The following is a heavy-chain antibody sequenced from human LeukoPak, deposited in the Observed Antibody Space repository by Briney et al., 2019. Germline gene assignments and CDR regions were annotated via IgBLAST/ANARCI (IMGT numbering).Heavy chain of an antibody. CDR1: GFTFSSYG. Sequence: PGGSLRLSCAASGFTFSSYGMHWVRQAPGKGLEWVAVISYDGSNKYYADSVKGRFTISRDNFKNTLYLPMNSLRAEDTAVYYCARDLFTSTWFSPFDYWGQGTLVTVSS. D-gene: IGHD6-13*01. CDR2: ISYDGSNK. V-gene: IGHV3-30*03. J-gene: IGHJ4*02. CDR3: ARDLFTSTWFSPFDY.